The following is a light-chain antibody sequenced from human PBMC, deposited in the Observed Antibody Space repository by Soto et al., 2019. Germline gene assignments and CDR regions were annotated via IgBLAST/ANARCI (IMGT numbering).Light chain of an antibody. J-gene: IGKJ1*01. CDR2: KAS. V-gene: IGKV1-5*03. CDR3: QQYNSYPWT. CDR1: QSISSW. Sequence: DIQMTQSPSTLSASVGDRVTITCRASQSISSWLAWYQQKPGKAPKLLIYKASSLESGVPSRFSGSGSGTEFTLTISSLQPDDFETYYCQQYNSYPWTLGQGTKVDIK.